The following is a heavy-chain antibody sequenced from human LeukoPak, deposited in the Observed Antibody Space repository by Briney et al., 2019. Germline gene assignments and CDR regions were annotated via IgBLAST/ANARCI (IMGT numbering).Heavy chain of an antibody. Sequence: PSETLSLTCTVSGGSISSYYWSWIRQPPGKGLEWIGYIYYSGSTNYNPSLKSRVTISVDTSKNQFSLKLSSVTAADTAVYYCAGDGGRLDDETINAFDIWGQGKMVTVSS. V-gene: IGHV4-59*01. D-gene: IGHD3-3*01. CDR2: IYYSGST. CDR3: AGDGGRLDDETINAFDI. J-gene: IGHJ3*02. CDR1: GGSISSYY.